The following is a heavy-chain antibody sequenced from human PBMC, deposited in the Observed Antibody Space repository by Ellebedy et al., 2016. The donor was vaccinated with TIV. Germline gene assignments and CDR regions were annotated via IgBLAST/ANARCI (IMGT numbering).Heavy chain of an antibody. CDR2: ISRDGDIR. CDR1: GFTFTYTW. Sequence: GGSLRLSCATSGFTFTYTWMHWIRQAPGKGLEWVSRISRDGDIRGYAEFAKGRFTVSRDNTKNTLYLQMSGLRADDSAVYYCATDEGDSYDSWGQGTRVSVSS. J-gene: IGHJ4*02. CDR3: ATDEGDSYDS. V-gene: IGHV3-74*01. D-gene: IGHD1-26*01.